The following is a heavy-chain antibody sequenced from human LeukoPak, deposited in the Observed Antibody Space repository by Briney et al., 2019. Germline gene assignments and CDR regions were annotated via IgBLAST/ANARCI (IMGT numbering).Heavy chain of an antibody. J-gene: IGHJ5*02. Sequence: ASVKVSCKASGYTFYSYVLTWVRQAPGQGLEWMGWISGYNGKTKYAQKIQGRVTMTRDTSISTAYMELSRLRSDDTAVYYCARGGSTSLLKANWFDPWGQGTLVTVSS. V-gene: IGHV1-18*01. CDR2: ISGYNGKT. D-gene: IGHD2-2*01. CDR1: GYTFYSYV. CDR3: ARGGSTSLLKANWFDP.